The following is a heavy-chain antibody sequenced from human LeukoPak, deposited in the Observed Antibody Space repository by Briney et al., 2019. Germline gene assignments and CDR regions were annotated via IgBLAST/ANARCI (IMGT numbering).Heavy chain of an antibody. CDR3: ARASDYGANYLDY. CDR2: IYYSGIT. V-gene: IGHV4-31*01. CDR1: GDSISSGGYY. D-gene: IGHD4/OR15-4a*01. J-gene: IGHJ4*02. Sequence: PSQTLSLTCTVSGDSISSGGYYWTWIRQHPGKGLEWIGNIYYSGITYYNPSLRSLVTISVDTSKNQFSLKLSSVTAADTAVYYCARASDYGANYLDYWGQGTLVTVSS.